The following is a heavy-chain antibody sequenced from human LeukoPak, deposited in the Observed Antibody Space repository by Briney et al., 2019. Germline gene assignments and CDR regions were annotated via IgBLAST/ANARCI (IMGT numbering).Heavy chain of an antibody. CDR2: IIPIFGTA. D-gene: IGHD2-2*01. CDR3: ARALVGPAAMLEYYYGIVV. Sequence: ASVKDSSKASRGTLSSYATSWVRQAPRQGLEWMGGIIPIFGTANNAQKFQGRVTTTADKSTSTAYMELSSLRSEDTAVYYCARALVGPAAMLEYYYGIVVWGKGTTVTVSS. CDR1: RGTLSSYA. V-gene: IGHV1-69*06. J-gene: IGHJ6*04.